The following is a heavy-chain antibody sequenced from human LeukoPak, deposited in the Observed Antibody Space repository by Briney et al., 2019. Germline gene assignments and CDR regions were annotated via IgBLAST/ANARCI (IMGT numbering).Heavy chain of an antibody. CDR2: IIPIFGTA. J-gene: IGHJ6*04. D-gene: IGHD4-17*01. CDR1: GGTFSSYA. Sequence: GASVKVSCKASGGTFSSYAISWVRQAPGQGLEWMGGIIPIFGTANYAQKFQGRVTVTADESTSTAYMELSSLRSEDTAVYYCAACTRFTVTDNYYYGMDVWGKGTTVTVSS. CDR3: AACTRFTVTDNYYYGMDV. V-gene: IGHV1-69*13.